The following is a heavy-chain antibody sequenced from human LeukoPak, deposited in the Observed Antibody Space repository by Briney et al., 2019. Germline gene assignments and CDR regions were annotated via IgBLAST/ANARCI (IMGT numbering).Heavy chain of an antibody. V-gene: IGHV3-15*01. J-gene: IGHJ3*02. CDR1: GFTFSNAW. CDR2: IKSKTDGGTT. CDR3: TVGALQGAFDI. Sequence: PGGSLRLSCAASGFTFSNAWMSWVRQAPGKGLEWVGRIKSKTDGGTTDYAAPVKGRFTISRDDSKNTLYLQMNSLKTEDTAVYYCTVGALQGAFDIWGQGTMVTVSS. D-gene: IGHD1-26*01.